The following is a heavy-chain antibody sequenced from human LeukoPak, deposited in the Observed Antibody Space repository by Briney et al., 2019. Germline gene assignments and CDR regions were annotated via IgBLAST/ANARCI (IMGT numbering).Heavy chain of an antibody. J-gene: IGHJ4*02. CDR1: GYTFTGYY. CDR3: ARVRAVAAYFDY. V-gene: IGHV1-2*04. D-gene: IGHD6-19*01. Sequence: GASVKVSCKASGYTFTGYYMYWVRQAPGQGLEWIGWINPNSGGTNYAQKFQGWVTMTRDTSISTAYMELSRLRSDDTAVYYCARVRAVAAYFDYWGQGTLVTVSS. CDR2: INPNSGGT.